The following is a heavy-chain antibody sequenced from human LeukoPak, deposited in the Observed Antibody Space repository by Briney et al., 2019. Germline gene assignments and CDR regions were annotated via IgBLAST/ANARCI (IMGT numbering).Heavy chain of an antibody. CDR2: IIPILGIA. V-gene: IGHV1-69*04. D-gene: IGHD6-6*01. CDR1: GGTFGSYA. Sequence: SVKVSCKASGGTFGSYAISWVRQAPGQGLEWMGRIIPILGIANYAQKFQGRVTITADKSTSTAYMELSSLRSEDTAVYYCARFASSSSGDYWGQGTLVTVSS. CDR3: ARFASSSSGDY. J-gene: IGHJ4*02.